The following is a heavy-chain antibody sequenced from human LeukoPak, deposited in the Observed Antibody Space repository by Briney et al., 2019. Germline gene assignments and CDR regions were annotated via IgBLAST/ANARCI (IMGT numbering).Heavy chain of an antibody. J-gene: IGHJ4*02. D-gene: IGHD3-10*01. V-gene: IGHV1-2*02. CDR2: INPDSGGT. Sequence: VSVKVSCKASGYTFTNYYIHWVRQAPGQGLEWMGWINPDSGGTHYAQKFQGRVTMTRDTSINTGYLEVTRLTSDDTAVYYCAGRYGSMDDWSQGTLVTVSS. CDR1: GYTFTNYY. CDR3: AGRYGSMDD.